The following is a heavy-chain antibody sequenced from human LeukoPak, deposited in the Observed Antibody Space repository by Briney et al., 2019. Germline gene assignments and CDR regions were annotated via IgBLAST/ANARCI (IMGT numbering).Heavy chain of an antibody. Sequence: GGSLRLSCAASGFTFSNYGMHWVRQAPGKGLEWVAIIWFDENNKDYVDSVKGRFTISRDNSKNTLYLQINSLRVEDTAVYYCASDGSHWGQGTLVTVSS. J-gene: IGHJ4*02. CDR1: GFTFSNYG. V-gene: IGHV3-33*01. D-gene: IGHD2-15*01. CDR2: IWFDENNK. CDR3: ASDGSH.